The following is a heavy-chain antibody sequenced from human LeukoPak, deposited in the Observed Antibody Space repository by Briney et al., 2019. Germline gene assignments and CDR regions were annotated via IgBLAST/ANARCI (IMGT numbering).Heavy chain of an antibody. CDR1: GFTFSSYA. J-gene: IGHJ4*02. CDR3: ARSNQADDY. CDR2: ISGSGSST. V-gene: IGHV3-23*01. Sequence: GGSLRLSCAASGFTFSSYAMSWVRQAPGKGLEWVSAISGSGSSTYYADSVKGRFTISRDNSKNTLYLQMNSLRAEDTGVYYCARSNQADDYWGQGTLVTVSS. D-gene: IGHD1-14*01.